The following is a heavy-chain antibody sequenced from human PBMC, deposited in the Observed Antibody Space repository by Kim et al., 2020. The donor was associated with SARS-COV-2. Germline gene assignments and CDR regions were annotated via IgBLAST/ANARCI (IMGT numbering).Heavy chain of an antibody. J-gene: IGHJ6*02. D-gene: IGHD6-19*01. V-gene: IGHV6-1*01. CDR1: GDSVSSNSAA. CDR3: ARDDLAVAGYDYYYYGMDV. Sequence: SQTLSLTCAISGDSVSSNSAAWNWIRQSPSRGLEWLGRTYYRSKWYNDYAVSVKSRITINPDTSKNQFSLQLNSVTPEDTAVYYCARDDLAVAGYDYYYYGMDVWGQGTTVTVSS. CDR2: TYYRSKWYN.